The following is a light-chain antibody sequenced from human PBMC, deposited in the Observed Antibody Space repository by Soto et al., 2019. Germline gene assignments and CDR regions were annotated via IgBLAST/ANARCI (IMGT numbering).Light chain of an antibody. Sequence: QSVLTQPRSVSGSPGQSVTISCTGTSSDVGGYNYVSWYQQHPGKAPKLMIYDVSKRPSGVPDRFSASKSGNTASLTISGVQAEDEADYYCCSFANSYTFVVFGGGTKLTVL. V-gene: IGLV2-11*01. CDR2: DVS. J-gene: IGLJ2*01. CDR1: SSDVGGYNY. CDR3: CSFANSYTFVV.